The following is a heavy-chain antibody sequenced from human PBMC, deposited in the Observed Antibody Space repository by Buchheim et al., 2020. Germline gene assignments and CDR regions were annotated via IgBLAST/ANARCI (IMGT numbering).Heavy chain of an antibody. D-gene: IGHD6-13*01. V-gene: IGHV3-33*01. CDR1: GFTFSSYG. J-gene: IGHJ6*02. CDR2: IWYDGSNK. Sequence: QVQLVGSGGGVVQPGRSLRLSCAASGFTFSSYGMHWVRQAPGKGLEWVAVIWYDGSNKYYADSVKGRFTIPRDNSKNTLYLQMNSLRAEDTAVYYCARDGSSWSTTDYYYGMDVWGEGTT. CDR3: ARDGSSWSTTDYYYGMDV.